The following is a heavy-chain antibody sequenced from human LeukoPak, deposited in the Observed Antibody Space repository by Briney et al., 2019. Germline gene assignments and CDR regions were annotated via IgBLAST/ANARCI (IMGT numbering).Heavy chain of an antibody. V-gene: IGHV3-53*01. CDR2: IYSGGST. CDR1: GFTVSSNY. J-gene: IGHJ4*02. Sequence: PGGSLRLSCAASGFTVSSNYMSWVRQARGKGLEWVSVIYSGGSTYYADSVKGGFTISRDNSKNTPYLQMNSLRAEDTAVYYCARDGRTVEGYWGQGTLVTVSS. CDR3: ARDGRTVEGY. D-gene: IGHD4-11*01.